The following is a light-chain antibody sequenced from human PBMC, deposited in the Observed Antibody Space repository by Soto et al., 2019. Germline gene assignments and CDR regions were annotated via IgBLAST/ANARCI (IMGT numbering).Light chain of an antibody. J-gene: IGKJ4*01. CDR2: DAS. CDR3: QQYNTYSSLT. V-gene: IGKV1-5*01. CDR1: RSISNW. Sequence: DIQMTQSPYTLSAAVGDRVTITCRSSRSISNWLAWYQQRPGRAPRLLIYDASSLESGVPSRFSGSGYGTEFTLTISSLQPDDFATYYCQQYNTYSSLTFGGGTKVDI.